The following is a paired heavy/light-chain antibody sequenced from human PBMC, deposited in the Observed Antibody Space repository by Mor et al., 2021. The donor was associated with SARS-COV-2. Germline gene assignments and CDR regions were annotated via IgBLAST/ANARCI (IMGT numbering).Light chain of an antibody. V-gene: IGLV2-11*01. J-gene: IGLJ2*01. CDR3: CSYAGSYTFVV. Sequence: QSALTQPRSVSGFPGQSVTISCTGTSSDVGGYNYVSWYQQHPGKAPQLMIYDVTKRPSGVPDRFSGSKSGNTASLTISGLQAEDEADYYCCSYAGSYTFVVFGGGTKLTVL. CDR1: SSDVGGYNY. CDR2: DVT.
Heavy chain of an antibody. CDR3: AKDAYDSSGYHFDYYYYYMDV. CDR1: GFTFSSYA. J-gene: IGHJ6*03. CDR2: IGRGGSST. V-gene: IGHV3-23*01. D-gene: IGHD3-22*01. Sequence: EVQLLESGGGLVQPGGSLRLSCAASGFTFSSYAMSWVRQAPGKGLEWVSTIGRGGSSTYYADSVKGRFTISRDNSRNTLYLQLAGLRAEDTAVYYCAKDAYDSSGYHFDYYYYYMDVWGKGTTVTVSS.